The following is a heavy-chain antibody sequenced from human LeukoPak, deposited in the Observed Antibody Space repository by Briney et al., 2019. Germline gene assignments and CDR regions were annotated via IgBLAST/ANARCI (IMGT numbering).Heavy chain of an antibody. J-gene: IGHJ4*02. D-gene: IGHD3-10*01. CDR1: GGSFSGYY. CDR3: ARGIVGEANIDY. Sequence: PSETLPLTCAVYGGSFSGYYWSWIRQPPGKGLEWIGEINHSGSTNYNPSLKSRVTISVDTSKNQFSLKLSSVTAADTAVYYCARGIVGEANIDYWGQGTLVTVSS. V-gene: IGHV4-34*01. CDR2: INHSGST.